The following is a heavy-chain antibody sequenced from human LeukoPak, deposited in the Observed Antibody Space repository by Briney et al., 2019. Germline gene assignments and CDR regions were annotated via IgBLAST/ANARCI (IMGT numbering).Heavy chain of an antibody. V-gene: IGHV1-18*04. CDR1: GYTFTSYG. D-gene: IGHD3-10*01. CDR2: ISAYNGNT. J-gene: IGHJ4*02. CDR3: ARTSNGDYGSGSYYYFDY. Sequence: ASVKVSCKASGYTFTSYGISWVRQPPGQGLEWMGWISAYNGNTNYAQKLQGRVTMTTDTSTSTAYMELRSLRSDDTAVYYCARTSNGDYGSGSYYYFDYWGQGTLVTVSS.